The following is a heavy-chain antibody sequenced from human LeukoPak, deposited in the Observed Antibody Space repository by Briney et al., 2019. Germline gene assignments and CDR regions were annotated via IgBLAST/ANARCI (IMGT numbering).Heavy chain of an antibody. Sequence: PSETLSLTCTVSGGSISIYYWSWIRQPPGKGLEWIGYIYYSGSTNYNPSLKSRVTISVDTSKNQFSLKLSSVTAADTAVYYCARGLTMVRGDDRDYWGQGTLVTVSS. CDR3: ARGLTMVRGDDRDY. J-gene: IGHJ4*02. D-gene: IGHD3-10*01. CDR1: GGSISIYY. V-gene: IGHV4-59*01. CDR2: IYYSGST.